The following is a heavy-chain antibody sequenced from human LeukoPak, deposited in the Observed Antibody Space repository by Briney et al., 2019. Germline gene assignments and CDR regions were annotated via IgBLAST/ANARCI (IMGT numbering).Heavy chain of an antibody. D-gene: IGHD6-13*01. J-gene: IGHJ4*02. CDR3: ARAGSWYGPEY. Sequence: SETLSLTCTVSGGSISSSSYYWGWIRQPPGKGLEWIGSIYYSGSTYYNPSLKSRVTISVDTSKNQFSLKLSSVTAADTAVYYCARAGSWYGPEYWGQGTLVTVSS. CDR1: GGSISSSSYY. V-gene: IGHV4-39*07. CDR2: IYYSGST.